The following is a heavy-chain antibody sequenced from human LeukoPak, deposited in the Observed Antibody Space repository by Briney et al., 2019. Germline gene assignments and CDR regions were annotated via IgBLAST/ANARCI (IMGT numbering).Heavy chain of an antibody. Sequence: GGSLRLSCAASGFTFSSYSMNWVRQAPGKGLEWVSSISSSSSYIYYADSVKGRFTISRDNAKNTLYLQVNSLRAEDTAIYYCAREVRVGGLLSLDYWGQGTLVTVSS. CDR3: AREVRVGGLLSLDY. CDR2: ISSSSSYI. D-gene: IGHD3-10*01. CDR1: GFTFSSYS. V-gene: IGHV3-21*04. J-gene: IGHJ4*02.